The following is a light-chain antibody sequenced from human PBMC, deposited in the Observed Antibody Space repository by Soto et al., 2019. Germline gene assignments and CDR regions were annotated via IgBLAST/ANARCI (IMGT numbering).Light chain of an antibody. CDR1: QDINKW. Sequence: DIQMTQSPSSVSAPVGDRVTISCRASQDINKWLAWDQQKPGKAPKLLISAASTLQSGVPSRFSGSGSGTEFTLTIQSLQPDDIATYYCQQASSFPHTFGQGTKLEIK. CDR2: AAS. V-gene: IGKV1-12*01. J-gene: IGKJ2*01. CDR3: QQASSFPHT.